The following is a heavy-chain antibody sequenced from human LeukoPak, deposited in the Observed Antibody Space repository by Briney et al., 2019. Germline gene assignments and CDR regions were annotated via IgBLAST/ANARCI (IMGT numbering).Heavy chain of an antibody. J-gene: IGHJ4*02. CDR1: GYIFTSYG. CDR3: ARTAHYVDIAATIPYGIYYFDY. CDR2: IRAYNGDT. Sequence: ASVKVSCKASGYIFTSYGINWVRQAPGQGLEGMGWIRAYNGDTNYAQKLQGRVTMTTDTSTSTAYMELRSLRSDNTAVYYCARTAHYVDIAATIPYGIYYFDYWGQGTLVTVSS. D-gene: IGHD5-12*01. V-gene: IGHV1-18*01.